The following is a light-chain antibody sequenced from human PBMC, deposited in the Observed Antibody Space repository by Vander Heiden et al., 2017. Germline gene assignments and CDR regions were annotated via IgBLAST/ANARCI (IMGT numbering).Light chain of an antibody. CDR1: QGISSW. CDR2: SAS. CDR3: QQANSFPRT. V-gene: IGKV1-12*01. Sequence: DIQMTQSPSSVSASVGARVTITCRASQGISSWLVGYQQKPGKAPKLLIYSASSLQSGVPSRFSGSGCGTDVTLTISSLQPEDFATYYCQQANSFPRTFGQGTKVEIK. J-gene: IGKJ1*01.